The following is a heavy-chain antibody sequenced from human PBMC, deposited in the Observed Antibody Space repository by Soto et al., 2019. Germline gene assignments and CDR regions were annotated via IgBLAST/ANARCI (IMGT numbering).Heavy chain of an antibody. J-gene: IGHJ5*02. D-gene: IGHD1-7*01. CDR1: GFTFSSYA. Sequence: EVQLLESGGGLVQPGGSLRLSCAASGFTFSSYAMSWVRQAPGKGLEWVSAISGSVGSTYYADSVKGRFTISRDNSKNTLYLQMNSLRAEDTAVYYCAKSITGTRSGRWFDPWGQGTLVTVSS. CDR2: ISGSVGST. V-gene: IGHV3-23*01. CDR3: AKSITGTRSGRWFDP.